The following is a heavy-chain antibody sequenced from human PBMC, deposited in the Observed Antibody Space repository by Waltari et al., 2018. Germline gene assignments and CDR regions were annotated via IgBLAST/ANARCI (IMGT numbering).Heavy chain of an antibody. CDR3: TKDLTTAPGNVNWFHP. CDR2: LSGSGGDT. V-gene: IGHV3-23*01. D-gene: IGHD1-1*01. CDR1: GFTFDIYA. J-gene: IGHJ5*02. Sequence: EVQLLESGGGSAQPGESLRLSCAASGFTFDIYAMSWVRQAPGKGLGWVSRLSGSGGDTYYADSVKGRFTVSRDNSKNKVYLQMNNLRAEDTAVYYCTKDLTTAPGNVNWFHPWGQGTLVTVSS.